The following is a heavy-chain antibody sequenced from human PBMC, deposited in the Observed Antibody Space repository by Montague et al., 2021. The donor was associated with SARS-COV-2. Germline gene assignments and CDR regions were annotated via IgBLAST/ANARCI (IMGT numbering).Heavy chain of an antibody. D-gene: IGHD2-15*01. V-gene: IGHV4-39*02. CDR2: IYYTAGT. CDR3: ARSSFVWDPSFGGGYYDEMDV. Sequence: SETLSLTCTVSGGSISSGSYYWGWIRQPPGKGLEWIGAIYYTAGTHHNPSLRSRVTLSIDTSNNHISLKMTSVTAADTAVYYCARSSFVWDPSFGGGYYDEMDVWGQGTTVTVSS. CDR1: GGSISSGSYY. J-gene: IGHJ6*02.